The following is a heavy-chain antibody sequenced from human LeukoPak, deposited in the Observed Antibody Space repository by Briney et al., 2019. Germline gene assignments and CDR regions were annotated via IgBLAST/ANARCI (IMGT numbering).Heavy chain of an antibody. CDR3: ARGYCTNGVCGGGFDP. CDR2: IYTSGST. V-gene: IGHV4-4*07. CDR1: GGSISSYY. D-gene: IGHD2-8*01. Sequence: PSETLSLTCTVSGGSISSYYWSWIRQPAGKGLEWIGRIYTSGSTNYNPSLKSRVTMSVDTSKNQFFLKLSSVTAADTAVYYCARGYCTNGVCGGGFDPWGQGTLVTVSS. J-gene: IGHJ5*02.